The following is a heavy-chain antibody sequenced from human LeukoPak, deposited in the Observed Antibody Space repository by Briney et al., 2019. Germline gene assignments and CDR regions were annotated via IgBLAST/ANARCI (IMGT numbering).Heavy chain of an antibody. Sequence: SQTLSLTCTVSGGSISSGSYYWSWIRQPAGKGLEWIGRIYTSGSTNYNPSPKSRVTMSVDTSKNQFSLKLSSVTAADTAVYCCARDAEPLDYGDYGWFDPWGQGTLVTVSS. CDR2: IYTSGST. D-gene: IGHD4-17*01. CDR1: GGSISSGSYY. V-gene: IGHV4-61*02. CDR3: ARDAEPLDYGDYGWFDP. J-gene: IGHJ5*02.